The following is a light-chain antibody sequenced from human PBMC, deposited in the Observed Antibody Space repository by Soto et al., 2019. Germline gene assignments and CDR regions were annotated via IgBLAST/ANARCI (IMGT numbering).Light chain of an antibody. CDR3: QQYHNWPPQYT. Sequence: EIVMTQSPASLSVSPGDGATLSCRASQTVASNVAWYQQKPGQGPRLLIHGASTRAAGVPAMFSGSGSGTDCTLTIRSLQYEDFAVYYCQQYHNWPPQYTFGQGTKLQIK. J-gene: IGKJ2*01. V-gene: IGKV3-15*01. CDR1: QTVASN. CDR2: GAS.